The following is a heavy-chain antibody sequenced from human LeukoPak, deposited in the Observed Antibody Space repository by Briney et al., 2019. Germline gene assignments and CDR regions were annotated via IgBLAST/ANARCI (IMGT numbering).Heavy chain of an antibody. Sequence: GASVKVSCKASGYTFTSYDINWVRQATGQGLEWMGWMNPNSGNTGYAQKFQGRVTMTRNTSISTAYMELSSLRSEDTAVYYCARLETPPGYCSGGSCYYYYYGMDVWGQGTTVTVSS. CDR2: MNPNSGNT. CDR3: ARLETPPGYCSGGSCYYYYYGMDV. J-gene: IGHJ6*02. V-gene: IGHV1-8*02. CDR1: GYTFTSYD. D-gene: IGHD2-15*01.